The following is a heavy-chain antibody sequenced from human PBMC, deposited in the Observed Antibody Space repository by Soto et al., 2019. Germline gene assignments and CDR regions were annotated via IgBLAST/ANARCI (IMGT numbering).Heavy chain of an antibody. Sequence: GGSLRLSCAASGFTFSSYAMSWVRQAPGKGLEWVSAISGSGGSTYYADSVKGRFTISRDNSKNTLYLQMNSLRAEDTAVYYCAKVPRIAVAGTVFDYWGQGTLVTVSS. CDR3: AKVPRIAVAGTVFDY. D-gene: IGHD6-19*01. V-gene: IGHV3-23*01. CDR2: ISGSGGST. J-gene: IGHJ4*02. CDR1: GFTFSSYA.